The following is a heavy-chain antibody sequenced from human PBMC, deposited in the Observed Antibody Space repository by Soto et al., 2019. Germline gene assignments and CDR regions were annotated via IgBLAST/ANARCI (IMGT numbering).Heavy chain of an antibody. D-gene: IGHD1-26*01. Sequence: QVQLVQSGTVVQRRGSSVKVSCQASGGTFSSHGMAWVRQAPGQGLEWMGGIIPTFGTPTYAPKFQGRVTITADKSTNTAYMELSSLRSEDTGVYYSASYRSADYFDLWGQGSLTTVSS. CDR3: ASYRSADYFDL. CDR1: GGTFSSHG. CDR2: IIPTFGTP. V-gene: IGHV1-69*06. J-gene: IGHJ4*02.